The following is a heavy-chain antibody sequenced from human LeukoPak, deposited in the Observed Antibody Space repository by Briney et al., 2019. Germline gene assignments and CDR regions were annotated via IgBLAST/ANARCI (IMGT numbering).Heavy chain of an antibody. CDR1: GGSISSYY. Sequence: SETLSLTCTVSGGSISSYYWNWLRQPPGKGLEWIGYIYYSGSTNYNPSLKSRVTISVDSSKSHFSLKLRSVTAADTAVYQCARSGGSSLDYWGQGTLVTVSS. CDR3: ARSGGSSLDY. D-gene: IGHD2-15*01. J-gene: IGHJ4*02. V-gene: IGHV4-59*08. CDR2: IYYSGST.